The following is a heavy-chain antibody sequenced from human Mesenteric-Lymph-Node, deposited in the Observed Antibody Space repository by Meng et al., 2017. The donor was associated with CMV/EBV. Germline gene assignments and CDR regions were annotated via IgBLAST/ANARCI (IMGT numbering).Heavy chain of an antibody. CDR2: ISSSGGYI. Sequence: GESLKISCAASGFIFSSCAMNWVRQAPGKGLEWVSSISSSGGYIYYADSVKGRFTISRDNAKNSIYLQMNSLRAEDTAVYYCAKDGQGGAPYAFDMWGHGTTVTVSS. CDR3: AKDGQGGAPYAFDM. V-gene: IGHV3-21*01. J-gene: IGHJ3*02. CDR1: GFIFSSCA. D-gene: IGHD1-26*01.